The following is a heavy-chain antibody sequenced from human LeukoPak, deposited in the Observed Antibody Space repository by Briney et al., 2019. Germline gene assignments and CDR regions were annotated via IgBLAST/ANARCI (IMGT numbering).Heavy chain of an antibody. V-gene: IGHV3-48*03. CDR1: GFTFNSYE. CDR3: ARDPRCSSMSCYRSSFYGMDV. CDR2: ISSSGSSI. Sequence: GGSLRHFCAASGFTFNSYEMNCVRQAPGKGLEWVSYISSSGSSIYYADSVKGRFTISRDNAKNSLYLQMNSLRAEDTAVYYCARDPRCSSMSCYRSSFYGMDVWGQGTTVTVSS. J-gene: IGHJ6*02. D-gene: IGHD2-2*01.